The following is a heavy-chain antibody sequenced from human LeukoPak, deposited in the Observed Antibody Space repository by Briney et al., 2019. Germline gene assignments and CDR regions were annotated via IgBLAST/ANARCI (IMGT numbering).Heavy chain of an antibody. Sequence: GGALRLSCAASGFTFSSYAMHWVRQAPGKGLEDVSAISSNGGSTYYANAVKGRFTISRDNSKNTLYLRMGSQRAEEMAVYYCARDSDSSGYYYGMDVWGQGTTVTVSS. CDR2: ISSNGGST. J-gene: IGHJ6*02. V-gene: IGHV3-64*01. CDR3: ARDSDSSGYYYGMDV. D-gene: IGHD3-22*01. CDR1: GFTFSSYA.